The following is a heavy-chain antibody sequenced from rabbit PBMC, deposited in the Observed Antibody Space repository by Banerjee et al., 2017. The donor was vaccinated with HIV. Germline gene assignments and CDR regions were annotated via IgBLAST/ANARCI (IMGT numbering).Heavy chain of an antibody. CDR2: IYDGSGGNT. V-gene: IGHV1S40*01. J-gene: IGHJ4*01. CDR3: ARDNAADNHYIFTL. Sequence: QSLEESGGGLVKPEGSLTLTCTASGFSFSSSYDMCWVRQAPGKGLEWIACIYDGSGGNTCYASWAKGRFTISKTSSTTVTLQMTSLTAVDTATYFCARDNAADNHYIFTLWGPGTLVTVS. D-gene: IGHD1-1*01. CDR1: GFSFSSSYD.